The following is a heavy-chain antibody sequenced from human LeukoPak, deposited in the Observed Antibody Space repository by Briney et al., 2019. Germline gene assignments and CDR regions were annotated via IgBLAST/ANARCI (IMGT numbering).Heavy chain of an antibody. CDR3: ARHSSGWYFDY. J-gene: IGHJ4*02. Sequence: SVKVSCKASGFTFTSSAMQWVRQARGQRLEWIGWIVVGSGNTNYAQKSQERVTMTRDTSTSTVYMELSSLRSEDTAVYYCARHSSGWYFDYWGQGTLVTVSS. V-gene: IGHV1-58*02. CDR2: IVVGSGNT. D-gene: IGHD6-19*01. CDR1: GFTFTSSA.